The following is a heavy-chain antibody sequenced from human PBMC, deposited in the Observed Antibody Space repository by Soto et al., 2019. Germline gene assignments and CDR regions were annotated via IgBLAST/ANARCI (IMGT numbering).Heavy chain of an antibody. D-gene: IGHD6-19*01. V-gene: IGHV3-33*01. Sequence: GGCLRLSCAASGFIFSDYGIHWVRQAPGKGLEWVALIWYDGSKKYYADSVKGRFTVSRDNINSTLYLEMNSLRVEDSAVYYCAREGAVAGSQDFWGQGTQVTVSS. J-gene: IGHJ4*02. CDR1: GFIFSDYG. CDR3: AREGAVAGSQDF. CDR2: IWYDGSKK.